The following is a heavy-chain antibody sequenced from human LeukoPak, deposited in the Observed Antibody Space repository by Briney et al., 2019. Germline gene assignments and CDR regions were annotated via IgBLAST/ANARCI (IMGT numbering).Heavy chain of an antibody. Sequence: GRSRRLSCAALGFTFRSYGMHWGRKAPGKALEWVAVISYVGSIKNYADSVKGRFTTSRDNSKNTLYLQMKSLRAEDTTVYYCAKDLRGYSYGLYIDYWGQRTLVTV. D-gene: IGHD5-18*01. CDR3: AKDLRGYSYGLYIDY. CDR1: GFTFRSYG. CDR2: ISYVGSIK. V-gene: IGHV3-30*18. J-gene: IGHJ4*02.